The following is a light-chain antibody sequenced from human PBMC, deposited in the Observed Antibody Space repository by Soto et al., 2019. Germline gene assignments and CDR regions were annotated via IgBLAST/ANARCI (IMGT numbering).Light chain of an antibody. J-gene: IGKJ5*01. CDR2: GAS. CDR1: QSFSSSY. Sequence: EIVLTQSPGTLSLSPGERATLSCRASQSFSSSYLAWYQQKPGQAPRLLIYGASSRATGIPDRFSGSGSGTDFTLTISRLEPEDFAVYYCQQYGSSAPITFGQGTRLEI. CDR3: QQYGSSAPIT. V-gene: IGKV3-20*01.